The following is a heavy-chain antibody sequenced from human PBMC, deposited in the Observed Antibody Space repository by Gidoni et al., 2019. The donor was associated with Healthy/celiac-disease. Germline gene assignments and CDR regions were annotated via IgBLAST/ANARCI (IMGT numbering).Heavy chain of an antibody. D-gene: IGHD3-10*01. CDR2: IYYSGSP. J-gene: IGHJ3*02. V-gene: IGHV4-59*08. CDR1: GGSISSYY. Sequence: QVQLQESGPGLVKPSETLSLTCTVSGGSISSYYWSWFRQPPGKGLEWIGYIYYSGSPNYNPALKSRVTISVDTSKNQFSLKLSSVTAADTAVYYCARNGRYYYGSGSYPLPKARGDDAFDIWGQGTMVTVSS. CDR3: ARNGRYYYGSGSYPLPKARGDDAFDI.